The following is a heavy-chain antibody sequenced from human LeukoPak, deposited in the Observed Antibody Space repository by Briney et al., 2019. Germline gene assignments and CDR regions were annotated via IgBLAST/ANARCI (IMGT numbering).Heavy chain of an antibody. D-gene: IGHD3-10*01. V-gene: IGHV1-18*01. CDR1: GYTFTDYD. CDR3: ARNGRVRRVVKDLFEY. J-gene: IGHJ4*02. Sequence: EASVRVSSKTSGYTFTDYDITWVRQAPGQGLEWMGRVSPYNGNTYYSQRFQDRVTITKDTSTGTAYMDLRNLRTDDTAMYYCARNGRVRRVVKDLFEYWGQGTLVAVSS. CDR2: VSPYNGNT.